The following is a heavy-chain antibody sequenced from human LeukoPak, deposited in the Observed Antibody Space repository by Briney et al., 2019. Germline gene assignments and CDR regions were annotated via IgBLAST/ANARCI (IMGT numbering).Heavy chain of an antibody. CDR3: ARGYYFWSGYYLGY. Sequence: PSETLSLTCTVSGGSISSYYWGWIRQPPGKGLEWIGYIYYSGSTNYNPSLKSRVTISVDTSKNQFSLKLSSVTAADTAVYYCARGYYFWSGYYLGYWGQGTLVTVSS. J-gene: IGHJ4*02. CDR1: GGSISSYY. D-gene: IGHD3-3*01. CDR2: IYYSGST. V-gene: IGHV4-59*01.